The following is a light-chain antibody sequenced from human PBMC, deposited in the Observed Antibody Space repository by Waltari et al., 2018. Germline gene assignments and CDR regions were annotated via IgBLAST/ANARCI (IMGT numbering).Light chain of an antibody. CDR3: AAWDDSLRSPI. V-gene: IGLV1-47*01. J-gene: IGLJ2*01. CDR1: SPNLGRNS. Sequence: QSVLAQPPSASGTPGQRVPISCAGSSPNLGRNSVSWYQQFPGTAPKVLIYRNNERPSGVPDRFSGSKSGTSASLAISGLRSEDEADYYCAAWDDSLRSPIFGGGTKLTVL. CDR2: RNN.